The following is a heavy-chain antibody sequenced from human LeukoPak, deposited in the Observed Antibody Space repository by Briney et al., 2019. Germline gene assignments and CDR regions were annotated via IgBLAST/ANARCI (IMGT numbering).Heavy chain of an antibody. Sequence: GASVKVSCKASGGTFSSYAISWVRQAPGQGLEWMGGIIPIFGTANYAQKFQGRVTITADESTSTAYMELSSLRSEDTAVYYCARSRTGELLAFFDYWGQGTLVTVSS. V-gene: IGHV1-69*13. J-gene: IGHJ4*02. CDR3: ARSRTGELLAFFDY. D-gene: IGHD3-10*01. CDR2: IIPIFGTA. CDR1: GGTFSSYA.